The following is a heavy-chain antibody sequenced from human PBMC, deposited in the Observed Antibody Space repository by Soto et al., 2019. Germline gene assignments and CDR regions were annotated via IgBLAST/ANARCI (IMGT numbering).Heavy chain of an antibody. Sequence: SETLSLTCTVSGGSITSGSYFWGWIRQPPGKGLEWIGSSYYSGSTYFNPSLKSRVTISVDTSKNQFSLKVSSVTAADTVIYYCARQGDSSSWYYFDYWGQGTLVTVSS. CDR3: ARQGDSSSWYYFDY. V-gene: IGHV4-39*01. CDR2: SYYSGST. J-gene: IGHJ4*02. D-gene: IGHD6-13*01. CDR1: GGSITSGSYF.